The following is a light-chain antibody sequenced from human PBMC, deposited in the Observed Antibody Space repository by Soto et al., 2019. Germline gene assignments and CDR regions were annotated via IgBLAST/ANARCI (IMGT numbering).Light chain of an antibody. CDR3: QAGDTTAYV. CDR2: QDR. Sequence: SYELTQPPSVSVSPGHTATISCSGDKLGEKYVCWYQQKPGQSPVLVIYQDRKRPSGIPERFSGSNSGNTATLIISGTQLVDEADYYCQAGDTTAYVFGTGTKLTVL. V-gene: IGLV3-1*01. J-gene: IGLJ1*01. CDR1: KLGEKY.